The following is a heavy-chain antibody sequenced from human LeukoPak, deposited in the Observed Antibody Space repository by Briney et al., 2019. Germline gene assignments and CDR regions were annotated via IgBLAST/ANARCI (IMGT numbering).Heavy chain of an antibody. D-gene: IGHD6-13*01. CDR2: IYYSGST. Sequence: SETLSLTCTVSGGSVSSGRYYWSWIRQPPGKGLEWIGYIYYSGSTNYNPSLKSRVTISVDTSKNQFSLKLSSVTAADTAVYYCASLYSSSWYYFDYWGQRTLVTVSS. V-gene: IGHV4-61*01. CDR3: ASLYSSSWYYFDY. J-gene: IGHJ4*02. CDR1: GGSVSSGRYY.